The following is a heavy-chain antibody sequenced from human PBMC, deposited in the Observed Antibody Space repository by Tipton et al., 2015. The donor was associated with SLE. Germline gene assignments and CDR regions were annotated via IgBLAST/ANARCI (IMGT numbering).Heavy chain of an antibody. V-gene: IGHV3-30*18. J-gene: IGHJ3*02. CDR2: ISYDGSNK. CDR1: GFTFSSYG. Sequence: RSLRLSCAASGFTFSSYGMHWVRQAPGKGLEWVAVISYDGSNKYYADSVKGRFTISRDNSKNTLYLQMNSLRAEDTAVYYCAKEGIYYDSSGAFDIWGQGTMVTVSS. D-gene: IGHD3-22*01. CDR3: AKEGIYYDSSGAFDI.